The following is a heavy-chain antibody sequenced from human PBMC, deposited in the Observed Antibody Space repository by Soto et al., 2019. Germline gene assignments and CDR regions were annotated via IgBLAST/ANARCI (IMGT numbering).Heavy chain of an antibody. CDR1: GFSLSTSGVG. J-gene: IGHJ4*02. CDR3: AHSRPGLRYFDCLPYFDY. Sequence: QITLKESGPTLVKPTQTLTLTCTFSGFSLSTSGVGVGWIRQPPGKALEWLALIYWDDDKRYSPSLKSRLTITKDTSKTQVVLTMTNMDPVDTATYYCAHSRPGLRYFDCLPYFDYWGQGTLVTVSS. V-gene: IGHV2-5*02. CDR2: IYWDDDK. D-gene: IGHD3-9*01.